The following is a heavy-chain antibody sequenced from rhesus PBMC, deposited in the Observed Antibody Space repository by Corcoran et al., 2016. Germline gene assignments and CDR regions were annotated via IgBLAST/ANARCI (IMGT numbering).Heavy chain of an antibody. CDR1: GGSISSSY. Sequence: QLQLQESGPGLVKPSETLSVTCAVSGGSISSSYWSWIRQAPGKGLEGIGYIYGSGSSTNYNPALRSRVTLSVDTSKNQLSLKLSSVTAADTAVYYCASWVGANPGFDYWGQGVLVTVSS. CDR3: ASWVGANPGFDY. D-gene: IGHD1-44*02. CDR2: IYGSGSST. V-gene: IGHV4-169*02. J-gene: IGHJ4*01.